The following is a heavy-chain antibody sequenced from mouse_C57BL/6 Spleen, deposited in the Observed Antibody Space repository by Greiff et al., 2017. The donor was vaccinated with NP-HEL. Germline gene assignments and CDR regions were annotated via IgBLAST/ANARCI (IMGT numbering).Heavy chain of an antibody. D-gene: IGHD2-3*01. V-gene: IGHV1-82*01. Sequence: VQLQQSGPELVKPGASVKISCKASGYAFSSSWMNWVKQRPGKGLEWIGRIYPGDGDTNYNGTFKGKATLTADKSSSTAYMQLSSLTSEDSAVYFCARKIYDGYSYYFDYWGQGTTLTVSS. J-gene: IGHJ2*01. CDR2: IYPGDGDT. CDR1: GYAFSSSW. CDR3: ARKIYDGYSYYFDY.